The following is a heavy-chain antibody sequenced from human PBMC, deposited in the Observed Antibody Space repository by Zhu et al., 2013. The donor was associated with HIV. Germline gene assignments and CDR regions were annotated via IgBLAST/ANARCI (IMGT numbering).Heavy chain of an antibody. CDR3: ARHLDSITWYKALVWFDP. J-gene: IGHJ5*02. CDR1: GDSISSGYY. Sequence: VQLQESGPGLVKPSETLSLSCTVSGDSISSGYYWGWIRQPPGKGLEYIGSIYHSGSTLYNPSLKSRVTISVDTSKNQFSLRLTSVTAADTAMYYCARHLDSITWYKALVWFDPWGQGTLVTVSS. D-gene: IGHD6-13*01. CDR2: IYHSGST. V-gene: IGHV4-38-2*02.